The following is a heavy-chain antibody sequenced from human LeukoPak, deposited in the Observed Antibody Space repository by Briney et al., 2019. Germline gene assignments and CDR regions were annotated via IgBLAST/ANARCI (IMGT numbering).Heavy chain of an antibody. Sequence: GASVKVSCKASGGTFSSYAISWVRQAPGQGLEWMGGIIPIFGTANYAQKFQGRVTITADESTSTAYMELSSLRSEDTAVYYCARDRIRFLEWLSHHYYYYMDVWGKGTTVTVSS. CDR3: ARDRIRFLEWLSHHYYYYMDV. J-gene: IGHJ6*03. CDR1: GGTFSSYA. D-gene: IGHD3-3*01. CDR2: IIPIFGTA. V-gene: IGHV1-69*13.